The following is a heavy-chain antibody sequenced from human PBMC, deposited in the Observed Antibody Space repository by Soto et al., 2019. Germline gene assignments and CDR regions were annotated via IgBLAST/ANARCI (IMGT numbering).Heavy chain of an antibody. Sequence: SETLSLTCTVSGGSISSSSYYWGWIRQPPGKGLEWIGSIYYSGSTYYNPSLRSRVTISVDTSKNQFSLKLSSVTAADTAVYYCARREYYDILTGTFSESGIISSYYFDYWGQGTLVTVSS. CDR3: ARREYYDILTGTFSESGIISSYYFDY. V-gene: IGHV4-39*01. CDR1: GGSISSSSYY. D-gene: IGHD3-9*01. CDR2: IYYSGST. J-gene: IGHJ4*02.